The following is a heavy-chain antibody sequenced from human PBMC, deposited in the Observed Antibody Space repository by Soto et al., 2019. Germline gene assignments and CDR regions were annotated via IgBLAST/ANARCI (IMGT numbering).Heavy chain of an antibody. CDR2: ISGSGGST. J-gene: IGHJ4*02. CDR1: GFTFSSYA. V-gene: IGHV3-23*01. D-gene: IGHD3-22*01. CDR3: AKDLGPYDSSGRPSVFDY. Sequence: GGSLRLSCAASGFTFSSYAMSWVRQAPGMGLEWVSAISGSGGSTYYADSVKGRFTISRDNSKNTLYLQMNSLRAEDTAVYYCAKDLGPYDSSGRPSVFDYWGQGTLVTVSS.